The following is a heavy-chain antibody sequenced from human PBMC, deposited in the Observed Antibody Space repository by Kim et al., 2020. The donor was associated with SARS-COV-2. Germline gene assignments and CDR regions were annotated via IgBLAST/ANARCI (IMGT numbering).Heavy chain of an antibody. D-gene: IGHD3-10*01. V-gene: IGHV3-9*01. Sequence: GGSLRLSCAASGFTFDDYAMHWVRQAPGKGLEWVSGISWNSGSIGYADSVKGRFTISRDNAKNSLYLQMNSLRAEDTALYYCATDIEEVRYGSGSYSFD. CDR1: GFTFDDYA. CDR3: ATDIEEVRYGSGSYSFD. J-gene: IGHJ4*01. CDR2: ISWNSGSI.